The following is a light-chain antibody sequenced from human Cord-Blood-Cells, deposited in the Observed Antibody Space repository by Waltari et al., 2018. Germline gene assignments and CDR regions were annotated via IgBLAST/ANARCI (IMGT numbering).Light chain of an antibody. V-gene: IGKV4-1*01. CDR2: WAS. CDR1: QSVLYSSNNKNY. J-gene: IGKJ5*01. CDR3: QQYYSTPIT. Sequence: DIVMTQSPDSLAVSLGERATIHSKSRQSVLYSSNNKNYLAWYQQKTGQPPKLLIYWASTRESGVPDRFSGSGSGTDFTLTISSLQAEDVAVYYCQQYYSTPITFGQGTRLEIK.